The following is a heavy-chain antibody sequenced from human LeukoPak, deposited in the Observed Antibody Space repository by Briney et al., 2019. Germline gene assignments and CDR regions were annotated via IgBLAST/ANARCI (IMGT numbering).Heavy chain of an antibody. D-gene: IGHD2-2*01. CDR2: IKQDGSEK. V-gene: IGHV3-7*01. Sequence: GGSLRLSCAASGFTFSSYRMIWVRQAPGKGLEWVANIKQDGSEKYYVDSVKGRFTISRDSAKNSLYLQMNSLRAEDTAVYYCARGPCSTTSCLEVYWGQGTLVTVSS. CDR1: GFTFSSYR. CDR3: ARGPCSTTSCLEVY. J-gene: IGHJ4*02.